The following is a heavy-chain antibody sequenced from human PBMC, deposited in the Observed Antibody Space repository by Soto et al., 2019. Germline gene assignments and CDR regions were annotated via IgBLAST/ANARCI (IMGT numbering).Heavy chain of an antibody. V-gene: IGHV3-7*01. J-gene: IGHJ6*03. CDR1: GFTFSSYW. CDR3: ARNLPYYYYYYMDV. CDR2: IKQDGIEK. Sequence: GGSLRLSCAASGFTFSSYWMSWVRQAPGKGLEWVANIKQDGIEKYYVDSVKGRFTISRDNAKNSLYLQMNSLRAEDTAVYYCARNLPYYYYYYMDVWGKGTTVTVSS.